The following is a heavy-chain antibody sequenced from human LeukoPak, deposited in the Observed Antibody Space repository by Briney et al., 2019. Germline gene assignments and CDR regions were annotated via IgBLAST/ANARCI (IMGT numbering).Heavy chain of an antibody. CDR1: SGSISSSSYY. Sequence: KPSETLSLTCTVSSGSISSSSYYWGWIRQPPGRGLEWIGSIYYSGSTYYNPSLKSRVTISVDTSKNQFSLKLSSVTAAATTVFYCARSDHVLRYFDWLPPGDMCGQGTMVTVSS. CDR2: IYYSGST. V-gene: IGHV4-39*01. J-gene: IGHJ3*02. CDR3: ARSDHVLRYFDWLPPGDM. D-gene: IGHD3-9*01.